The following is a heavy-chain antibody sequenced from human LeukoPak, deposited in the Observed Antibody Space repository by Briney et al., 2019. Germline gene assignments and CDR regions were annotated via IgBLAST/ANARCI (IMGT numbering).Heavy chain of an antibody. J-gene: IGHJ4*02. CDR3: ARGGRPSCDY. Sequence: SETLSLTCTVSGGSINNYYWSWIRQPPGKGLEWIGSISYSGSTNYNPSLKSRVTISVDTYKNQFSLKLGSVTAADTAVYYCARGGRPSCDYWGQGTLVTVSS. CDR1: GGSINNYY. V-gene: IGHV4-59*01. D-gene: IGHD3-10*01. CDR2: ISYSGST.